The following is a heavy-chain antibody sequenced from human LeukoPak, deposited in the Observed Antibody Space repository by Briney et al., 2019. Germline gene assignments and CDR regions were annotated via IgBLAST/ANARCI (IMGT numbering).Heavy chain of an antibody. CDR3: ARGYDSNYGMDV. J-gene: IGHJ6*02. CDR1: GFTFDDYG. D-gene: IGHD3-22*01. V-gene: IGHV3-20*01. CDR2: INWNGGST. Sequence: GGSLRLSCAASGFTFDDYGMSWVRQAPGKGLEWVSGINWNGGSTGYADSVKGRFTISRDNAKNSLHLQMSSLRAEDTALYHCARGYDSNYGMDVWGQGTTVTVSS.